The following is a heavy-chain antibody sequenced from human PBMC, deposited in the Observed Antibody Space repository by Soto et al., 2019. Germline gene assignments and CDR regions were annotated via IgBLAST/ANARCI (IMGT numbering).Heavy chain of an antibody. J-gene: IGHJ6*02. CDR1: GFTFTRYS. Sequence: PGGSLRLSCAASGFTFTRYSMNWVRQAPGKGLEWVSSISSTTNYIYYGDSMKGRFTISRDNAKNSLYLEMNSLRAEDTAVYYCARDIDNRDYYYGLDVWGQATTVTVSS. CDR3: ARDIDNRDYYYGLDV. V-gene: IGHV3-21*06. D-gene: IGHD1-20*01. CDR2: ISSTTNYI.